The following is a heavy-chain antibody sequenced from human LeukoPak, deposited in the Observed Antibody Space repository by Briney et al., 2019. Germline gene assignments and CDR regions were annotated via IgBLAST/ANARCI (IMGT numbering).Heavy chain of an antibody. Sequence: PGGSLRLSCAASGFTFDDYAMHWVRQAPGKGLEWVSGISWNSGSIGYADSVKGRFTISRDNAKNSLYLQMNSLRAEDTALYYCAKDGSSLFDYWGQGTLVTVYS. J-gene: IGHJ4*02. V-gene: IGHV3-9*01. CDR1: GFTFDDYA. D-gene: IGHD6-13*01. CDR2: ISWNSGSI. CDR3: AKDGSSLFDY.